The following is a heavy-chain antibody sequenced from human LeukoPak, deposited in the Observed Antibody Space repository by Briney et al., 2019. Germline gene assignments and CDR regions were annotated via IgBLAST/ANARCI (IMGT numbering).Heavy chain of an antibody. Sequence: ASVKVSCKVSGYTLTELSMHWVRQAPGIGLEWMGGFDPEDGETIYAQKFQGRVTMTKDTSTDTAYMELSSLRSEDTAVYYCATAEAARPLDWFDPWGQGTLVTVSS. J-gene: IGHJ5*02. CDR3: ATAEAARPLDWFDP. CDR1: GYTLTELS. CDR2: FDPEDGET. V-gene: IGHV1-24*01. D-gene: IGHD6-6*01.